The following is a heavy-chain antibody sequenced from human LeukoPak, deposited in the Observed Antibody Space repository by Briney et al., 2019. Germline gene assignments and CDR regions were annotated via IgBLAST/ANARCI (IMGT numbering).Heavy chain of an antibody. D-gene: IGHD5-12*01. CDR1: GFTFSSYG. Sequence: LPGGSLRLSCAASGFTFSSYGMSWVRQAPGKGLEWVSAISGSGGSTYYADSVKGRFTISRDNSKNTLYLQMNSLRAEDTAVYYCAKELQFSRGYPLRGGQGTLVTVSS. CDR3: AKELQFSRGYPLR. V-gene: IGHV3-23*01. CDR2: ISGSGGST. J-gene: IGHJ4*02.